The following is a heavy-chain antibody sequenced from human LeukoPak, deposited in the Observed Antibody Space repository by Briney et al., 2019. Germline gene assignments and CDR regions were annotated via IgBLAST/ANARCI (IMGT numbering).Heavy chain of an antibody. CDR1: GYTFTGYY. CDR3: ARGPPPASIVVVPAAHFDY. CDR2: INPNSGGT. J-gene: IGHJ4*02. Sequence: ASVKVSCKASGYTFTGYYMHWVRQAPGQGLEWMGWINPNSGGTNYAQKFQGRVTMTRDTSISTAYMELGRLRSDDTAVYYCARGPPPASIVVVPAAHFDYWGQGTLVTVSS. V-gene: IGHV1-2*02. D-gene: IGHD2-2*01.